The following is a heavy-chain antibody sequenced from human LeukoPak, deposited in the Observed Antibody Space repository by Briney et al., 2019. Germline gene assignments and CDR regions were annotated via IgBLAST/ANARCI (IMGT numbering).Heavy chain of an antibody. J-gene: IGHJ4*02. CDR3: AKAFKTGYNVDTLDY. CDR1: GFTFSSYA. V-gene: IGHV3-23*01. Sequence: PGGSLRLSCTASGFTFSSYAMSWVRQAPGKGLEWVSAISGSGTNTYYADSEKGRFTISRDNSKNTLYLQMNSLRAEDTAVYYCAKAFKTGYNVDTLDYWGQGTLVTVSS. D-gene: IGHD5-24*01. CDR2: ISGSGTNT.